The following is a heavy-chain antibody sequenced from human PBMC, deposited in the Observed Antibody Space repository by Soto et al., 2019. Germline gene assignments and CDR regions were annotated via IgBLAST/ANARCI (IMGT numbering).Heavy chain of an antibody. D-gene: IGHD6-19*01. J-gene: IGHJ6*02. CDR2: IYPGDSDT. V-gene: IGHV5-51*03. CDR3: ARSRIGAYSSGWYSPSGYYNYGIDV. Sequence: GKSLKISCKASGYSFTTYWIGWVRQMPGKGLEWMGIIYPGDSDTKYSPSLQGQVSISADTSISTAYLQWTSLKASDTAIYYCARSRIGAYSSGWYSPSGYYNYGIDVWGQGTKVTVSS. CDR1: GYSFTTYW.